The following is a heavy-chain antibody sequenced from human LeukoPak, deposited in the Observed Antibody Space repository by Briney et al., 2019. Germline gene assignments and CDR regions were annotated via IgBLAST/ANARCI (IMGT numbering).Heavy chain of an antibody. D-gene: IGHD2-2*01. V-gene: IGHV3-30-3*01. Sequence: PGRSLRLSCAASGFTFSSYAMHWVRQAPGKGLEWVAVISYDGSNKYYADSVKGRFTISRDNSKNTLYLQMNSLRAEDTAVYYCARGPNIVVVPAAGPRYYYGMDVWGQGITVTVSS. J-gene: IGHJ6*02. CDR1: GFTFSSYA. CDR3: ARGPNIVVVPAAGPRYYYGMDV. CDR2: ISYDGSNK.